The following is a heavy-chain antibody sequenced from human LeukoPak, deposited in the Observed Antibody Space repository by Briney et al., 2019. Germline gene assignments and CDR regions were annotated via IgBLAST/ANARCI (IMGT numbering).Heavy chain of an antibody. CDR2: INPSGGST. CDR1: GYTFSGYY. J-gene: IGHJ6*03. Sequence: GASVKVSCKASGYTFSGYYMHWVRQAPGQGLEWMGIINPSGGSTSYAQKFQGRVTITADKSTSTAYMELRSLRSDDTAVYYCARGAGGSYLNYYYYYMDVWGKGTTVTVSS. D-gene: IGHD1-26*01. CDR3: ARGAGGSYLNYYYYYMDV. V-gene: IGHV1-46*01.